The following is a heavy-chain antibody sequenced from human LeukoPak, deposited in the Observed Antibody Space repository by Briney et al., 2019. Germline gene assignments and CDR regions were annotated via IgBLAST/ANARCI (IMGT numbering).Heavy chain of an antibody. CDR3: ARRAMVGGWFDP. V-gene: IGHV3-30*03. J-gene: IGHJ5*02. CDR2: ISYDGSNK. D-gene: IGHD5-18*01. Sequence: GGSLRLSCAASGFTFSSYGMHWVRQAPGKGLEWVAVISYDGSNKYYADSVKGRFTISRDNSKNTLYLQMNSLRAEDTAVYYCARRAMVGGWFDPWGQGTLVTVSS. CDR1: GFTFSSYG.